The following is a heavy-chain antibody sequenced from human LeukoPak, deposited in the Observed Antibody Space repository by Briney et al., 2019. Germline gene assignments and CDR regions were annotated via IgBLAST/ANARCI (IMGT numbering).Heavy chain of an antibody. V-gene: IGHV1-2*02. J-gene: IGHJ6*04. D-gene: IGHD2-2*01. Sequence: ASVKVSCKASGYTFIEYYIHWVRRAPGPGLEWMGWINPNSGDRKYAQKFQGRLTLTRDTSISTAYMELSSLRSDDTAVYYRARWPAVVDVDVWGKGTTVTVSS. CDR1: GYTFIEYY. CDR2: INPNSGDR. CDR3: ARWPAVVDVDV.